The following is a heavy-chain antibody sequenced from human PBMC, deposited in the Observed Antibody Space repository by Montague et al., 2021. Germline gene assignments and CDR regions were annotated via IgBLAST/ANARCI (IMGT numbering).Heavy chain of an antibody. CDR1: GFSLNYSGVG. J-gene: IGHJ5*02. CDR3: AHRLVAGTWFDP. Sequence: PALGKPTQTLRLTCTFSGFSLNYSGVGVGWIRQPPGKALEWLALIYWDDDTRYNPSLRSRLAITRDTSNNQVVLPLTNVAPVDTATYFCAHRLVAGTWFDPWGQGTLVTVSS. V-gene: IGHV2-5*02. CDR2: IYWDDDT.